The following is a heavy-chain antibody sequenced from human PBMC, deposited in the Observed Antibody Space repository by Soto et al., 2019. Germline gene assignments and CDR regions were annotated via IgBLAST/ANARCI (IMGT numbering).Heavy chain of an antibody. J-gene: IGHJ4*02. CDR1: GVSITSGSYY. CDR3: ARGGYDTSGQTFIGWGPYC. D-gene: IGHD3-22*01. CDR2: RYYSGNT. V-gene: IGHV4-30-4*01. Sequence: HVQLQESGPGPVTPSQTLSLSCTVSGVSITSGSYYWTWVRQSPGKGLEWIGYRYYSGNTYYNPSLNCRATISVDTSNNQFSLKLTSVTAADTAVYYCARGGYDTSGQTFIGWGPYCWGQVTLVTVSS.